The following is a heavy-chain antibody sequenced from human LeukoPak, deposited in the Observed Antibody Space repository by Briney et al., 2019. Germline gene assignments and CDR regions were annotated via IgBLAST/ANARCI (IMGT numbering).Heavy chain of an antibody. CDR1: GFPFSSYW. J-gene: IGHJ4*02. CDR3: ATSYDMGWLIGY. D-gene: IGHD3/OR15-3a*01. CDR2: IKQDGSEK. V-gene: IGHV3-7*03. Sequence: GGSLRLSCVASGFPFSSYWMTWVRQAPGQGPEWVANIKQDGSEKFYVASVKGRFTISRDNAKNSLYLQMNSLRAEDTALYYCATSYDMGWLIGYWGQGTLVTVSS.